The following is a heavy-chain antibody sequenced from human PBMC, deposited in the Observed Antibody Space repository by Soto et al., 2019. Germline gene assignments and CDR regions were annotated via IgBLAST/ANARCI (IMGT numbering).Heavy chain of an antibody. CDR1: RFTLSNYW. Sequence: EVQLVESGGGLVQPGGSLRLSCVDSRFTLSNYWMSWVRQAPGKGLQWVASIKQDGSEIYYVDSVKGRFTISRDNARNTLYLQMTRLRVDDTAVFYCARSPDLRWFDPWGQGTLVTVSS. J-gene: IGHJ5*02. V-gene: IGHV3-7*03. CDR3: ARSPDLRWFDP. CDR2: IKQDGSEI.